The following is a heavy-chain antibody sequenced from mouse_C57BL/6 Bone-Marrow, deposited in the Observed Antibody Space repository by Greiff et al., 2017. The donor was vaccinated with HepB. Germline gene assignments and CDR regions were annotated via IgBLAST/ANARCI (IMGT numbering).Heavy chain of an antibody. D-gene: IGHD4-1*01. CDR3: ARDALNWDEDYAMDY. Sequence: EVKLVDSGGGLVQSGRSLRLSCATSGFTFSDFYMEWVRQAPGKGLAWIAASRNKANDYTTEYSASVKGRFIVSRDTSQSILYLQMNALRAEDTAIYYCARDALNWDEDYAMDYWGQGTSVTVSS. J-gene: IGHJ4*01. CDR2: SRNKANDYTT. CDR1: GFTFSDFY. V-gene: IGHV7-1*01.